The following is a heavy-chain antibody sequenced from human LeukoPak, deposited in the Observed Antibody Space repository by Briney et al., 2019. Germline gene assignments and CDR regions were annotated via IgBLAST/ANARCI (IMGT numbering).Heavy chain of an antibody. V-gene: IGHV3-30*18. CDR2: ISYDGSNK. J-gene: IGHJ4*02. Sequence: GGSLRLSCAASGFTFSSYGMHWVRQAPGKGLEWVAVISYDGSNKYYADSVKGRFTISRDNSKNTLYLQMNSLRAEDTAVYYCAKDRDYYDSSGLTDYWGRGTLVTVSS. CDR1: GFTFSSYG. CDR3: AKDRDYYDSSGLTDY. D-gene: IGHD3-22*01.